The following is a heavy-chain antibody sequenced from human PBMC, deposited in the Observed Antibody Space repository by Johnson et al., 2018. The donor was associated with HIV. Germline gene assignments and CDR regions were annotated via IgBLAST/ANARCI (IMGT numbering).Heavy chain of an antibody. J-gene: IGHJ3*02. Sequence: VQLVESGGGVVQPGGSLRLSCAASGFTFSSYAMSWVRQAPGKGLEWVSAISGSGGSTYYADSVKGRLTISRDNAKYSLYLQMNSLRAEDTAVYYCARAGGGIAAAGTRAFDIWGQVTMVTVSS. V-gene: IGHV3-23*04. CDR3: ARAGGGIAAAGTRAFDI. CDR2: ISGSGGST. D-gene: IGHD6-13*01. CDR1: GFTFSSYA.